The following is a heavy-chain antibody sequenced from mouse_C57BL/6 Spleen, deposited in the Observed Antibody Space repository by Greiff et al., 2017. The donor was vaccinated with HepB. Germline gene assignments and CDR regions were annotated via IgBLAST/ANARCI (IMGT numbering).Heavy chain of an antibody. Sequence: VQLQQPGAELVRPGSSVKLSCKASGYTFTSYWMDWVKQRPGQGLEWIGNIYPSDNETHYNQKFKDKATLTVDKSSSTAYMQLSSLTSEDSAVYYCARGVRGYFDYWGQGTTLTVSS. CDR1: GYTFTSYW. CDR3: ARGVRGYFDY. D-gene: IGHD3-2*02. J-gene: IGHJ2*01. CDR2: IYPSDNET. V-gene: IGHV1-61*01.